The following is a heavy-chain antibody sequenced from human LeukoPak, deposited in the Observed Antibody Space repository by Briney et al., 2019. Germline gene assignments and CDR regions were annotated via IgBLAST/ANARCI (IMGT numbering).Heavy chain of an antibody. CDR2: MYPGDSDT. Sequence: GESLKISCKGSGYSFTSYWIGWVRQMPGKGLEWMGIMYPGDSDTRYSPSFQGQVTISADKSISTAYLQWSSLKASDTAMYYCARPMDYYDSSGYYPYWGQGTLVTVSS. J-gene: IGHJ4*02. CDR3: ARPMDYYDSSGYYPY. D-gene: IGHD3-22*01. V-gene: IGHV5-51*01. CDR1: GYSFTSYW.